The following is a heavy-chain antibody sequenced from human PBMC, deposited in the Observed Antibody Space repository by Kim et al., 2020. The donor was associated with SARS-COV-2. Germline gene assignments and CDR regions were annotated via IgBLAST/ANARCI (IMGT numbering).Heavy chain of an antibody. J-gene: IGHJ4*02. V-gene: IGHV4-61*01. D-gene: IGHD1-26*01. Sequence: SETLSLTCTVSGGSVTSGSYSWNWIRQPPGKGLEWIGYIYNSESTNYNPSLKSRVTISVDTSKNHFSLNLSSVTAADTAVYYCARVLSGRYLAFVDFWGQGTLVTVSS. CDR3: ARVLSGRYLAFVDF. CDR2: IYNSEST. CDR1: GGSVTSGSYS.